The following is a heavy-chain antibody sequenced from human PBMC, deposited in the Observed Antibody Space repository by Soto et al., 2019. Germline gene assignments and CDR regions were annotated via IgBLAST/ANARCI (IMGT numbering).Heavy chain of an antibody. CDR1: GFTFSSYS. Sequence: GGSLRLSCAASGFTFSSYSMNWVRQAPGKGLEWVSYISSSSSTIYYADSVKGRFTISRDNAKNSLYLQMNSLRDEDTAVYYCARELTYYDFWSGYYPFDYWGQGTLVTSPQ. CDR3: ARELTYYDFWSGYYPFDY. CDR2: ISSSSSTI. D-gene: IGHD3-3*01. V-gene: IGHV3-48*02. J-gene: IGHJ4*02.